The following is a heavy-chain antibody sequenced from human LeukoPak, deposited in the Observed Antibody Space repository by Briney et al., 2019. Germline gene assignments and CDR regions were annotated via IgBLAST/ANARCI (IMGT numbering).Heavy chain of an antibody. CDR2: IHYSGST. CDR1: GDSISSYY. D-gene: IGHD5-24*01. V-gene: IGHV4-59*01. J-gene: IGHJ4*02. CDR3: AAAGAYNYRLAY. Sequence: SETLPLTCTVSGDSISSYYWSWIRQSPGKGLEWIAYIHYSGSTSYNPSPKSRLTISVDTSKNLFSLKLNSVTTADTAVYYCAAAGAYNYRLAYWGQGNLATVSS.